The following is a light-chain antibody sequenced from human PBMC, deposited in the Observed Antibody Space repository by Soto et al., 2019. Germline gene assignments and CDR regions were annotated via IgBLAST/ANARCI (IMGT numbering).Light chain of an antibody. CDR3: SSYTSSSTLVV. J-gene: IGLJ2*01. Sequence: QSALTQPASVSGSPGQSITISCTGTSGDVGGYNYVSWYHHHPGEAPKLMIYEVANRPSGVSNRFSGSKSGNTASLTISGLQAEDEADYYCSSYTSSSTLVVFGGGTKLTVL. CDR1: SGDVGGYNY. CDR2: EVA. V-gene: IGLV2-14*01.